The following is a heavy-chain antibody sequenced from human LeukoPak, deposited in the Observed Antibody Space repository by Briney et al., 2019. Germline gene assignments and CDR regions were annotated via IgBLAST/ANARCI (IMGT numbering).Heavy chain of an antibody. CDR1: GCSTSSGGYY. CDR2: IYYSGST. CDR3: ARVGLAARIDY. D-gene: IGHD6-6*01. J-gene: IGHJ4*02. V-gene: IGHV4-31*03. Sequence: PSETLSLTCTVSGCSTSSGGYYWSWIRQHPGKGLEWIGYIYYSGSTYYNPSLKSRVTISVDTSKNQFSLKLSSVTAADTAVYYCARVGLAARIDYWGQGTLVTVSS.